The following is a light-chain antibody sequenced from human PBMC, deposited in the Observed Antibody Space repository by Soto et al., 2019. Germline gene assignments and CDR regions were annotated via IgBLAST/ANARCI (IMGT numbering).Light chain of an antibody. Sequence: DIQMTQSPSSLSASVGDRVTITYRASQSISSYLNWYQQKPGKAPKLLIFDAASLQSGVPSRFSGGGSRTDFTLTITSLQPEDFATYYCQQTSSAPFTFGPGTKVDIK. J-gene: IGKJ3*01. CDR1: QSISSY. CDR3: QQTSSAPFT. CDR2: DAA. V-gene: IGKV1-39*01.